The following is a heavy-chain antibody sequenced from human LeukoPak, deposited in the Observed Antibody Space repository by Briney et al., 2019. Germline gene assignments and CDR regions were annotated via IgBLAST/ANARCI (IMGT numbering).Heavy chain of an antibody. CDR2: ISGSGGST. CDR3: AKARGYSYGYFLRSSFSPFDY. Sequence: AGGSLRLSCAASGFTFSSYAMSWVRQAPGEGLEWVSAISGSGGSTYYADSVKGRFTISRDNSKNTLYLQMNSLRAEDTAVYYCAKARGYSYGYFLRSSFSPFDYWGQGTLVTVSS. CDR1: GFTFSSYA. D-gene: IGHD5-18*01. J-gene: IGHJ4*02. V-gene: IGHV3-23*01.